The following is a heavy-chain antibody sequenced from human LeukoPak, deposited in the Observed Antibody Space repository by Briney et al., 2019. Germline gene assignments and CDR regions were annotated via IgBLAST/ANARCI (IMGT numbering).Heavy chain of an antibody. V-gene: IGHV3-23*01. CDR1: GFTFSSYG. CDR2: ISGSGGST. D-gene: IGHD1-1*01. Sequence: PGGSLRLSRAASGFTFSSYGMSWVRQAPGKGLEWVSAISGSGGSTYYADSVKGRFTISRDNSKNTLYLQMNSLRAEDTAVYYCANRGVTTDAFDIWGQGTMVTVSS. CDR3: ANRGVTTDAFDI. J-gene: IGHJ3*02.